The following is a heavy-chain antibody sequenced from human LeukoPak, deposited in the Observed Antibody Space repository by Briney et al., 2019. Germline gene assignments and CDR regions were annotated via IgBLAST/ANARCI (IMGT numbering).Heavy chain of an antibody. CDR2: ISPDDGYT. Sequence: ASVKVSCETSGYSFNTYDIIWVRQAPGQGLEYVGWISPDDGYTNSAQNLQGRVTMTTDTSTTTAYMELKSLRSDDTAVYFCARAVGGAIRMVTLGYYLDWWGQGTLVTVSS. J-gene: IGHJ4*02. CDR1: GYSFNTYD. D-gene: IGHD3-10*01. CDR3: ARAVGGAIRMVTLGYYLDW. V-gene: IGHV1-18*01.